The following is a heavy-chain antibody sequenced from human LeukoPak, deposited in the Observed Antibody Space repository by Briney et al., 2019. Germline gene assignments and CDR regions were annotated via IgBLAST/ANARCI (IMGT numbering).Heavy chain of an antibody. CDR3: AGQGTVTRIDY. CDR2: IYYSGST. J-gene: IGHJ4*02. V-gene: IGHV4-59*01. Sequence: SETLSLTCTVSGGSNSSYYWSWIRQPPGKGLEWIGYIYYSGSTNYNPSLKSRVTTSVDTSKNQFSLKLSSVTAADTAVYYCAGQGTVTRIDYWGQGTLVTVSS. D-gene: IGHD4-17*01. CDR1: GGSNSSYY.